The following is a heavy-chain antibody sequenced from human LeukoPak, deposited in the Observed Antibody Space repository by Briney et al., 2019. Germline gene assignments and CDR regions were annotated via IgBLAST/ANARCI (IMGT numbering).Heavy chain of an antibody. CDR1: GGSISSYY. V-gene: IGHV4-59*01. Sequence: SETLSLTCTVSGGSISSYYWRWLRQPTGKGLEWIGYIYYSGSTNYHPSLKSPVTISVDTSKNQFSLKLSSVTAADTAVYYCARDCRKRVAAAGIGRKYSDERYYYYGMDVWGQGTTVTVSS. J-gene: IGHJ6*02. D-gene: IGHD6-13*01. CDR2: IYYSGST. CDR3: ARDCRKRVAAAGIGRKYSDERYYYYGMDV.